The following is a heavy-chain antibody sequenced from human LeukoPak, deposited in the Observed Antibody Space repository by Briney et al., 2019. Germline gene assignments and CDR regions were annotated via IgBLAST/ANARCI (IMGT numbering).Heavy chain of an antibody. Sequence: PGGSLRLSCAASGFSVSRNYMTWVRQAPGEGLEWVSLIYSGGSTSYADSVKGRFTISRDNSKNTLYLQMNSLRAEDTAVYYCAKDARRYNGWYFFDHWGQGTLVTVSS. CDR1: GFSVSRNY. CDR3: AKDARRYNGWYFFDH. J-gene: IGHJ4*02. D-gene: IGHD5-24*01. V-gene: IGHV3-53*01. CDR2: IYSGGST.